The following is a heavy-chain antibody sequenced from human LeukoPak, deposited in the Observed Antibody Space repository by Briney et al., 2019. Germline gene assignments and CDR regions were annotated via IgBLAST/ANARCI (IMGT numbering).Heavy chain of an antibody. CDR2: ISYDGSNK. D-gene: IGHD3-22*01. J-gene: IGHJ3*02. Sequence: PGGSLRLSCAASGFTFSSYGMHWVRQAPGKGLEWVAVISYDGSNKYYADSVKGRFTISRDNSKNTLYLQMNSLRAEDTAVYYCARGITMIVAYDAFDIWGQGTMVTVSS. V-gene: IGHV3-30*19. CDR1: GFTFSSYG. CDR3: ARGITMIVAYDAFDI.